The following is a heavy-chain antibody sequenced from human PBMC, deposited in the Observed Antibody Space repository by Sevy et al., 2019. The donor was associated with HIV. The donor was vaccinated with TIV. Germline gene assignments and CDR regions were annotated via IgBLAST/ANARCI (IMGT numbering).Heavy chain of an antibody. CDR1: GFAFSNYYA. V-gene: IGHV3-30-3*01. D-gene: IGHD4-17*01. CDR3: ARPRANYVDNYFFYAMDV. Sequence: GGSLRLSCAASGFAFSNYYAMYWVRQAPGKGLKWVALISYDGNDKYYADSLKGRFTISRDNFKNTLYLQMNSLTAEEMAVYYCARPRANYVDNYFFYAMDVWGEGTTVSVSS. J-gene: IGHJ6*04. CDR2: ISYDGNDK.